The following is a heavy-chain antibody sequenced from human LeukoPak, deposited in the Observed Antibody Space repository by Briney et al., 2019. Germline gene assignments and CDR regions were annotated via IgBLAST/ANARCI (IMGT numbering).Heavy chain of an antibody. CDR1: GFTFKDFY. CDR2: ISGGSTNI. Sequence: PGGSLRLSCEASGFTFKDFYMSWIRQAPGKGLEWIAYISGGSTNINYADSVRGRFTISRDNAKSSVSLQMNDLRADDTAVYYCARPRDFDWLLEHDAFDIWGQGTMVTVSS. J-gene: IGHJ3*02. V-gene: IGHV3-11*04. D-gene: IGHD3-9*01. CDR3: ARPRDFDWLLEHDAFDI.